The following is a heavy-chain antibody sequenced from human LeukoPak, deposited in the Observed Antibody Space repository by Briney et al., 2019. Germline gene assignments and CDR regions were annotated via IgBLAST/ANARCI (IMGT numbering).Heavy chain of an antibody. CDR3: ARIQGSSGSWRDYYYYYMDV. V-gene: IGHV1-69*06. J-gene: IGHJ6*03. CDR1: GGTFSSYA. CDR2: IIPIFGTA. D-gene: IGHD6-19*01. Sequence: ASVKISCKASGGTFSSYAISWVRQAPGQGLEWMGGIIPIFGTANYAQKFQGRVTITADKSTSTAYMELSSLRSEDTAVYYCARIQGSSGSWRDYYYYYMDVWGKGTMVTVSS.